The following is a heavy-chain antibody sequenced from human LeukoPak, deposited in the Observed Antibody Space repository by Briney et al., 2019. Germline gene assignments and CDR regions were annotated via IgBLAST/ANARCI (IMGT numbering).Heavy chain of an antibody. Sequence: PGGSLRLSCPASGLTFSSLSFNWVRQGPGKGLEWVSSINTVASYIYYADSVKGRFTISRDNAKNSLYLQMNSLRAEDTGVYYCARLRRNSDKSGFYYYYDYWGQGTLVTVSS. J-gene: IGHJ4*02. CDR1: GLTFSSLS. CDR3: ARLRRNSDKSGFYYYYDY. V-gene: IGHV3-21*06. CDR2: INTVASYI. D-gene: IGHD3-22*01.